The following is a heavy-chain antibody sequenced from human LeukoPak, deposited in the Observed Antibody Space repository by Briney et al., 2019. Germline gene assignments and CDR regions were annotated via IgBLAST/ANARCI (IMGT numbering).Heavy chain of an antibody. CDR1: GFTFSSYG. J-gene: IGHJ4*02. Sequence: GGSLRLSCAASGFTFSSYGMPWVRQAPGKGLEWVAVISYDGSNKYYADSVKGRFTISRDNSKNTLYLQMNSLRAEDTAVYYCAKDVAGYCSSTSCHKNDYWGQGTLVTVSS. CDR2: ISYDGSNK. CDR3: AKDVAGYCSSTSCHKNDY. D-gene: IGHD2-2*01. V-gene: IGHV3-30*18.